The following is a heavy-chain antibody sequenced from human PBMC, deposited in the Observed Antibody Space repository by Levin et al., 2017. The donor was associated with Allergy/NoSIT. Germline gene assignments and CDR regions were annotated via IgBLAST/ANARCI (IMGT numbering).Heavy chain of an antibody. Sequence: ASVKVSCKASGYTFTGYYMYWVRQAPGQGLEWMGWINPNTGGTNYAQKFQGRVTMTRDTSIITAYMELSSLRSDDTAVYYCVRGNSGWYHFDYWGQGPLVTVSS. CDR2: INPNTGGT. J-gene: IGHJ4*02. V-gene: IGHV1-2*02. CDR1: GYTFTGYY. D-gene: IGHD6-19*01. CDR3: VRGNSGWYHFDY.